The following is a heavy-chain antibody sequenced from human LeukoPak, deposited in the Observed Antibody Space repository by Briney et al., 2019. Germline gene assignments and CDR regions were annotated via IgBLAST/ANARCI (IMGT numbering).Heavy chain of an antibody. Sequence: PGGSLRLSCVASGFTFRNYAMYWVRQAPGKGLEWVALISYDGSDKYYADSVKGRFTISRDNSENTLYLQMNSLRAEDTAVYYCARGGEWFGELLLNYWGQGTLVTVSS. J-gene: IGHJ4*02. CDR2: ISYDGSDK. CDR3: ARGGEWFGELLLNY. V-gene: IGHV3-30*04. D-gene: IGHD3-10*01. CDR1: GFTFRNYA.